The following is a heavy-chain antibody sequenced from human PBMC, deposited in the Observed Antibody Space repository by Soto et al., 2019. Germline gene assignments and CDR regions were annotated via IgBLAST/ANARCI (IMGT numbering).Heavy chain of an antibody. CDR2: INPSGGST. CDR1: GYTFTSYY. J-gene: IGHJ4*02. D-gene: IGHD3-16*02. Sequence: ASVKVSCKASGYTFTSYYMHWVRQAPGQGLEWMGIINPSGGSTSYAQKFQGRVTMTRDTSTSTVYMELSSLRSEDTAVYYCAREHLGELSLSQYYFDSWGQGTLVTVSS. CDR3: AREHLGELSLSQYYFDS. V-gene: IGHV1-46*03.